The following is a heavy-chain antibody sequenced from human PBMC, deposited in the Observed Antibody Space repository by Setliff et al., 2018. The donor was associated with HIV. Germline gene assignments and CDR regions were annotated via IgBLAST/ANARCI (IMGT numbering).Heavy chain of an antibody. J-gene: IGHJ6*02. Sequence: GESLKISCAASGFTFDDFAMHWVRQAPGKGLEWVSAISGSSSYTYYADSVKGRFTISRDNSKNTLYLQMNSLRVEDTAVYYCARILGASYYYAMDVWGQGTTVTVSS. CDR3: ARILGASYYYAMDV. V-gene: IGHV3-23*01. CDR1: GFTFDDFA. D-gene: IGHD1-26*01. CDR2: ISGSSSYT.